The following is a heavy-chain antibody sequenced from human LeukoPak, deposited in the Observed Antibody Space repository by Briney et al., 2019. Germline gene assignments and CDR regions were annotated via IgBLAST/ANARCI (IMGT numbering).Heavy chain of an antibody. Sequence: SETLSLTCTVSGDSISSYFWSWIRQPAGKGLELIGRMYTSGNTIYNPSLKSRVSMSVDTSKNQLSLKVRSVTAADTAVYYCARDSGYDLSWGQGTLVTVSP. CDR2: MYTSGNT. D-gene: IGHD5-12*01. CDR1: GDSISSYF. V-gene: IGHV4-4*07. J-gene: IGHJ4*02. CDR3: ARDSGYDLS.